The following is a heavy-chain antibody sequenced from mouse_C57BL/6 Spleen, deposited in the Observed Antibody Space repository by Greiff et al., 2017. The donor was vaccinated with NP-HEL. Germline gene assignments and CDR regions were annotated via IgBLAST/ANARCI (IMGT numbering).Heavy chain of an antibody. Sequence: HVQLQQSGPGLVQPSQSLSITCTVSGFSLTSYGVHWVRQPPGKGLEWLGVIWSGGSTDYNAAFISRLSISKDNSKSQVFFKMNSLQADDTAIYYCAKTDYYGSSNWYFDVWGTGTTVTVSS. J-gene: IGHJ1*03. V-gene: IGHV2-4*01. CDR1: GFSLTSYG. D-gene: IGHD1-1*01. CDR3: AKTDYYGSSNWYFDV. CDR2: IWSGGST.